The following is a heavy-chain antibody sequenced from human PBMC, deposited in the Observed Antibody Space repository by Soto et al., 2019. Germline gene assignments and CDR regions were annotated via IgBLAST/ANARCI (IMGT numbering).Heavy chain of an antibody. D-gene: IGHD1-1*01. CDR2: INGSGGST. CDR3: AKGGTGYYYYYMDV. Sequence: EVQLLESGGGLVQPGGSLRLSCAASGFTFSSYAMSWVRQAPGKGLEWVSAINGSGGSTYYADSVKGRFTISRDNSKNTLYLQMNSLRAEDTAVYYCAKGGTGYYYYYMDVWGKGTTVTVSS. V-gene: IGHV3-23*01. J-gene: IGHJ6*03. CDR1: GFTFSSYA.